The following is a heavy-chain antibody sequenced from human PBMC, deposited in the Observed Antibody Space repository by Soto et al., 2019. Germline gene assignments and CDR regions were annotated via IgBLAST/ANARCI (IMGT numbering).Heavy chain of an antibody. V-gene: IGHV4-34*01. D-gene: IGHD6-19*01. CDR2: INHSGST. CDR3: ASRSSGWYLYFDY. Sequence: SETLSLTCAVYGGSFSGYYWSWIRQPPGKWLEWIGEINHSGSTNYNPSLKSRVTISVDTSKNQFSLKLSSVTAADTAVYYCASRSSGWYLYFDYWGQGXLVTVYS. CDR1: GGSFSGYY. J-gene: IGHJ4*02.